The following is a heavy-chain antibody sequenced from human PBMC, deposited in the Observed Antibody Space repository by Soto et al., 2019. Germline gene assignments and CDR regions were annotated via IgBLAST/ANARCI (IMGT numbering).Heavy chain of an antibody. D-gene: IGHD3-10*01. Sequence: ASVKVSCKASGYTFTSYAMHWVRQAPGQGLEWMGWINVGNGNTKYSQKFQGRVTITRDTSASTVYMELNSLRSEDTAVYYCVRDLGYYGSGSYFVYWGQGAPVTVSS. V-gene: IGHV1-3*01. CDR1: GYTFTSYA. CDR2: INVGNGNT. J-gene: IGHJ4*02. CDR3: VRDLGYYGSGSYFVY.